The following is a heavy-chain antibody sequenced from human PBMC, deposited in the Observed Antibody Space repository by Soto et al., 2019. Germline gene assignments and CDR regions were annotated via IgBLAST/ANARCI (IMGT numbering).Heavy chain of an antibody. V-gene: IGHV3-7*01. CDR3: ARGDCSGGSCYWENWCDP. Sequence: EVQLVESGGGLVQPGGSLRLSCAASGFTFSSYWMSWVRQAPGKGLEWVANIKQDGSEKYYVDSVKGRFTISRDNAKNSLYLQMNSLRAEDTAVYYCARGDCSGGSCYWENWCDPWGQGTLVTVSS. CDR2: IKQDGSEK. J-gene: IGHJ5*02. D-gene: IGHD2-15*01. CDR1: GFTFSSYW.